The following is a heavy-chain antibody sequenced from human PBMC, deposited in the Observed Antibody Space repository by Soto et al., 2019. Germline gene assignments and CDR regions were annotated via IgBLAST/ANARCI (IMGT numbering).Heavy chain of an antibody. D-gene: IGHD3-10*01. CDR3: TRGDAYGYGSAYYGMDV. CDR2: IYPDDSHT. CDR1: GYSFATYW. V-gene: IGHV5-51*01. Sequence: EVQLVQSGAEVKKPGESLKISCQGSGYSFATYWIAWVRQMPGKGLEYMGTIYPDDSHTTYSPSFQDQVTISVDTSNNSAYLQWTSLKASDTATYYCTRGDAYGYGSAYYGMDVWGQGTTVIVS. J-gene: IGHJ6*02.